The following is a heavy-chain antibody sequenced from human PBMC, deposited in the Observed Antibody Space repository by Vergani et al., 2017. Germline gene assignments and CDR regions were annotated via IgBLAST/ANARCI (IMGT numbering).Heavy chain of an antibody. CDR2: ISSSSSYI. Sequence: EVQLVESGGGLVKPGGSLRLSCAASGFTFSSYSMNWVRQAPGKGLEWVSSISSSSSYIYYADSVKGRFTISIDNAKNSLYLQMNSLRAEDTAVYYCARSPNWNPTYFDYWGQGTLVTVSS. D-gene: IGHD1-20*01. V-gene: IGHV3-21*01. J-gene: IGHJ4*02. CDR3: ARSPNWNPTYFDY. CDR1: GFTFSSYS.